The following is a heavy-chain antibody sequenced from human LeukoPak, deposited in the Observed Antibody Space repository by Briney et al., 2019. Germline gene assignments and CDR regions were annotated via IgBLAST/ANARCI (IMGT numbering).Heavy chain of an antibody. V-gene: IGHV3-30*18. CDR1: GFTFSSFG. CDR2: ISYDGSNK. CDR3: AKDGAGSWFGEAT. J-gene: IGHJ5*02. D-gene: IGHD6-13*01. Sequence: GGSLRLSCAVSGFTFSSFGMQWVRQAPGKGLEWVALISYDGSNKHYADSVKGGFTISRDNSKNTLYLQMNGLRPEDTAVYYCAKDGAGSWFGEATWGQGTLVTVSS.